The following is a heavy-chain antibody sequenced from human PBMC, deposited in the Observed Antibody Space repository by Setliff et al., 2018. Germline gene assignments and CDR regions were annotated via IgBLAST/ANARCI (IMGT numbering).Heavy chain of an antibody. CDR1: GFNARDNY. J-gene: IGHJ4*02. CDR2: WHDGGNK. V-gene: IGHV3-33*08. Sequence: GGSLRLSCVAYGFNARDNYMHWVRQAPGKGLEWVAVWHDGGNKYHADSVKGRFTISRDNARNSLFLQMSSLRAEDAAVYYCATSDWYAAFDHWGQGTLVTVSS. CDR3: ATSDWYAAFDH. D-gene: IGHD6-19*01.